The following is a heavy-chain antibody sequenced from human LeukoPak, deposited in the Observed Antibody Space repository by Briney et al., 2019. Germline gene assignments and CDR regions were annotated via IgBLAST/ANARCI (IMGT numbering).Heavy chain of an antibody. Sequence: PGGSLRLSCAASGFTFSSFGVHWVRQAPGEGLEWVGFIRYDGSNKYYADSVKGRFTVSRDNSKNTLYLQMNSLSAEDTAVYYCAKDMEFQPIDYWGQGTLVTVSS. CDR3: AKDMEFQPIDY. J-gene: IGHJ4*02. D-gene: IGHD3-10*01. CDR2: IRYDGSNK. V-gene: IGHV3-30*02. CDR1: GFTFSSFG.